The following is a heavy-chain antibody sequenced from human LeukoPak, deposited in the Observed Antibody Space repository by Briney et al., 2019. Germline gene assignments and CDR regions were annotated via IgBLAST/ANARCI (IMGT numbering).Heavy chain of an antibody. CDR2: IYYSGST. D-gene: IGHD3-9*01. J-gene: IGHJ4*02. CDR3: ARGGRGLRYFDWLLSIDY. V-gene: IGHV4-30-4*01. CDR1: GGSISSGDYY. Sequence: SQTLSLTCTVSGGSISSGDYYWSWIRQPPGKGLEWIGYIYYSGSTYCNPSLKSRVTISVDTSKNQFSLKLSSVTAADTAVYYCARGGRGLRYFDWLLSIDYWGQGTLVTVSS.